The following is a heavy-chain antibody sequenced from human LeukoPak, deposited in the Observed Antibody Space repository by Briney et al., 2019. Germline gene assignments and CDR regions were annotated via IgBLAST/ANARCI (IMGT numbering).Heavy chain of an antibody. CDR2: IYHSGST. Sequence: PSEALSLTCTVSGGSISSGGYSWSWIRQPPGKGLEWIGYIYHSGSTYYNPSLKSRVTISVDRSKNQFSLKLSSVTAADTAVYYCARGRGGREDYWGQGTLVTVSS. CDR3: ARGRGGREDY. CDR1: GGSISSGGYS. J-gene: IGHJ4*02. D-gene: IGHD1-1*01. V-gene: IGHV4-30-2*01.